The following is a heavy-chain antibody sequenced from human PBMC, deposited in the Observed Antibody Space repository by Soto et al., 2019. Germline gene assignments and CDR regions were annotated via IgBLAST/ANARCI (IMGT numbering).Heavy chain of an antibody. CDR2: IKQDGSEK. Sequence: VVPNRLPWAAAEGTFGGHGVSWVRKDKGKGLEWVANIKQDGSEKYYVDSVKGRFTISRDNAKNSLYLLMNSLRAEDTAVYYYAKNNRYCSSTNCFVFAYWGQGTLVPVSS. J-gene: IGHJ4*02. D-gene: IGHD2-2*01. CDR1: EGTFGGHG. V-gene: IGHV3-7*01. CDR3: AKNNRYCSSTNCFVFAY.